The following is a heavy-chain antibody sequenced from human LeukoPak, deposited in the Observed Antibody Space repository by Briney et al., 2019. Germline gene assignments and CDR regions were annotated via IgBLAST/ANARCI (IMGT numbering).Heavy chain of an antibody. CDR3: ARGSALLALSFDY. V-gene: IGHV1-69*13. CDR1: GGTFSSYA. J-gene: IGHJ4*02. Sequence: GASVKVSCKASGGTFSSYAISWVRQAPGQGLEWMGGIIPFFGTANYAQKFQGGVTITADESTSTAYMELSSLRSEDTAVYYCARGSALLALSFDYWGQGTLVTVSS. CDR2: IIPFFGTA. D-gene: IGHD2-15*01.